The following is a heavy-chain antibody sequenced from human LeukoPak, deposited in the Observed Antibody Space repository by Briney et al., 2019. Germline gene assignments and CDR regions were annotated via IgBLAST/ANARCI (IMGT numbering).Heavy chain of an antibody. D-gene: IGHD3-22*01. CDR2: ISSSSSYI. J-gene: IGHJ3*02. CDR1: GFTFSSYS. V-gene: IGHV3-21*01. Sequence: GGSLRLSCAASGFTFSSYSMNWVRQAPGKGLERVSSISSSSSYIYYADSVKGRFTISRDNAKNSLYLQMNSLRAKDTAVYYCARDPTMIVAFDAFAISGEGTMVTVSS. CDR3: ARDPTMIVAFDAFAI.